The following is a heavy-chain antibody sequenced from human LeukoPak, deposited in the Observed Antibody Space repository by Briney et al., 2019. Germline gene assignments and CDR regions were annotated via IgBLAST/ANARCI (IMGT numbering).Heavy chain of an antibody. Sequence: GASVKVSCKVSGYTLTELSMHWVRQAPGKGLEWMGGFDPEDGETIYAQKFQGRVTMTRNTSISTAYMELSSLRSEDTAVYYCARGPPYYYDTSDAFDIWGQGTMVTVSS. V-gene: IGHV1-24*01. CDR1: GYTLTELS. J-gene: IGHJ3*02. CDR3: ARGPPYYYDTSDAFDI. D-gene: IGHD3-22*01. CDR2: FDPEDGET.